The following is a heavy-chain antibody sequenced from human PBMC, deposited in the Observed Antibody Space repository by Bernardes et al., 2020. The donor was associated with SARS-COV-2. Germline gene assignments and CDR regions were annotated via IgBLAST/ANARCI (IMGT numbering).Heavy chain of an antibody. D-gene: IGHD6-13*01. V-gene: IGHV3-23*01. J-gene: IGHJ5*02. CDR2: ISGSGGST. Sequence: GGYLRLSCAASGFTFSSYAMSWVRQAPGKGLEWVSAISGSGGSTYYADSVKGRFTISRDNSKNTMYLQMNTLRAEDTAVYYCARQGGYSSSWYGWFDPWGQGTLVTVSS. CDR3: ARQGGYSSSWYGWFDP. CDR1: GFTFSSYA.